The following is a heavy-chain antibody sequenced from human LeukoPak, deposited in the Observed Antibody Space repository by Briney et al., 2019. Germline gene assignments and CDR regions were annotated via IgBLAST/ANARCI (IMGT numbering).Heavy chain of an antibody. CDR3: AALDYDSSGYGDY. J-gene: IGHJ4*02. CDR2: INPNSGGT. V-gene: IGHV1-2*02. D-gene: IGHD3-22*01. Sequence: ASVKVSCKASGGTFSSYAISWVRQAPGQGLEWMGWINPNSGGTNYAQKFQGRVTMTRDTSISTAYMELSRLRSDDTAVYYCAALDYDSSGYGDYWGQGTLVTVSS. CDR1: GGTFSSYA.